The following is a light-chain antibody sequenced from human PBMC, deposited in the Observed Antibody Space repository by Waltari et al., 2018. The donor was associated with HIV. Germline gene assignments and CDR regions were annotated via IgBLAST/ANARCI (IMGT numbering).Light chain of an antibody. CDR3: QQYNNWPPLT. Sequence: EIVMTQSPATLSLSPGERVTLSCRASHSVSSNLAWYQQKPGQAPRLLIYGASTRATGIPARFSGSGSGTEFTLTISSLQSEDFAVYYCQQYNNWPPLTFGGGTKVEIK. CDR1: HSVSSN. CDR2: GAS. J-gene: IGKJ4*01. V-gene: IGKV3-15*01.